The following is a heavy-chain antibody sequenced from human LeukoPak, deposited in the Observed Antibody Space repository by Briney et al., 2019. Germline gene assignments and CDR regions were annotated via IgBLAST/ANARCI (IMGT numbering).Heavy chain of an antibody. CDR2: MNPNSGNT. D-gene: IGHD6-13*01. CDR1: GYTFTSYD. CDR3: ARGVVGSSWYYYNIGRADWFDP. Sequence: GASVKVSCKASGYTFTSYDINWVRQATGQGLEWMGWMNPNSGNTGYAQKFQGRVTMTRNTSISTAYMELSSLRSEDTAVYYCARGVVGSSWYYYNIGRADWFDPWGQGTLVTVSS. V-gene: IGHV1-8*01. J-gene: IGHJ5*02.